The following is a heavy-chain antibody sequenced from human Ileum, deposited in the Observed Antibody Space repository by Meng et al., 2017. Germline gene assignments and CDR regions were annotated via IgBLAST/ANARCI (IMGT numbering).Heavy chain of an antibody. CDR3: THGHLAGTFLDY. V-gene: IGHV3-15*01. CDR1: GLTSSGAW. D-gene: IGHD1-1*01. CDR2: MKSKRDGATT. Sequence: VQVGEAGGGLGKAGGSSRLYCAVSGLTSSGAWMSWVGQAAGKGLKCVSRMKSKRDGATTASPAPVTVRFPISRAHSVHTVYLQMNSLKAEDTAVYYCTHGHLAGTFLDYWSQGILVTASS. J-gene: IGHJ4*02.